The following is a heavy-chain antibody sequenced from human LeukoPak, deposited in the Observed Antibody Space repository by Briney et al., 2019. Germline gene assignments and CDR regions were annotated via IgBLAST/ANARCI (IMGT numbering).Heavy chain of an antibody. D-gene: IGHD1-26*01. CDR1: GGSISIYY. Sequence: SETLSLTCTVSGGSISIYYWSWVRQPPGKGLEWIGYIYNSGSTIYNPSLKSRATVSVDTPKNQFSLGLSSVTAVDTAVYYCVRDRELNYWGQGTLVTVSS. V-gene: IGHV4-59*01. CDR2: IYNSGST. J-gene: IGHJ4*02. CDR3: VRDRELNY.